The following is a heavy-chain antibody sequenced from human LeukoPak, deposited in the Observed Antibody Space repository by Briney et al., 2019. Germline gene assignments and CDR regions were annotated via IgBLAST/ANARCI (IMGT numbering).Heavy chain of an antibody. CDR3: VRVVIRASNWFDP. Sequence: GGSLRLSCAASGLIASSNHMSWVRQAPGKGLEGVSVIYSGGSASCADSVKGRFTISRDNSKNTLHLQMNSLRAEDTAVYYCVRVVIRASNWFDPWGQGTLVTVSS. CDR2: IYSGGSA. D-gene: IGHD3-10*01. J-gene: IGHJ5*02. V-gene: IGHV3-53*01. CDR1: GLIASSNH.